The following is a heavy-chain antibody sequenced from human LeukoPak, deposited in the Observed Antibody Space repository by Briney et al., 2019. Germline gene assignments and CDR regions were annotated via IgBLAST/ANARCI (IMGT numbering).Heavy chain of an antibody. D-gene: IGHD3-3*01. CDR1: GFTFSSYW. V-gene: IGHV3-7*01. CDR3: ARGVGYDFWSGYFFDI. Sequence: GGSLRLSCAASGFTFSSYWMSWVRQAPGKGLEWVANIKQDGSEKYYVDSVKGRFTISRDNAKNSLYLQMNSLRAEDTAVYYCARGVGYDFWSGYFFDIWGQGTMVTVSS. J-gene: IGHJ3*02. CDR2: IKQDGSEK.